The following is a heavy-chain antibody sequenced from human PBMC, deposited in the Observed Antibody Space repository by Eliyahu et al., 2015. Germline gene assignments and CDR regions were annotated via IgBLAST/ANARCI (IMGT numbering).Heavy chain of an antibody. V-gene: IGHV3-21*01. CDR3: ARDQMSDTYSLDLDS. Sequence: EVQLVESGGGLVEPGGSLXLPGAASGLPFXXHXMHWVRQAPGKGLEWVSFINTGSSKMKYADSVKGRFTLSRDNAKNSLYLQMNSLRVEDTAIYYCARDQMSDTYSLDLDSWGQGTLVTVS. J-gene: IGHJ4*02. CDR2: INTGSSKM. CDR1: GLPFXXHX. D-gene: IGHD2-15*01.